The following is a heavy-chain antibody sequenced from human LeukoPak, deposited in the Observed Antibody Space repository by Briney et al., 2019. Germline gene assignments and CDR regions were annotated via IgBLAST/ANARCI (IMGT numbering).Heavy chain of an antibody. J-gene: IGHJ2*01. D-gene: IGHD6-19*01. CDR3: TRVPVYSLAAYRYFDL. CDR2: IYYSGST. CDR1: GFTFSSYG. Sequence: PGGSLRLSCAASGFTFSSYGMSWVRQPPGKGLEWIGYIYYSGSTNYNPPLKSRVTISVDTSKNQFSLKLSSVTAADTAVYYCTRVPVYSLAAYRYFDLWGRGTLLTVSS. V-gene: IGHV4-59*01.